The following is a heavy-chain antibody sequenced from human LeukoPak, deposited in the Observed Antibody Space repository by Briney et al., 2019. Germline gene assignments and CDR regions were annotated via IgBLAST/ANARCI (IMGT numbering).Heavy chain of an antibody. D-gene: IGHD5-24*01. J-gene: IGHJ4*02. CDR2: IYSGGST. Sequence: GGSLRLSCAASGFTLSSNYMSWVPQAPGKGLEWVSVIYSGGSTYYADSVKGRFTISRDNSKNTLYLQMNSLRAEDTAVYYSARLMATSEEYWGQGTLVTVSS. CDR1: GFTLSSNY. CDR3: ARLMATSEEY. V-gene: IGHV3-53*01.